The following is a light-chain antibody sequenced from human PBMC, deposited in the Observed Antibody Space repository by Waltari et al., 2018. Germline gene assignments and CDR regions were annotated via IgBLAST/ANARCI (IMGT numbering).Light chain of an antibody. J-gene: IGKJ2*01. Sequence: EIVMTQSPATLSVSPGERATLSCRASQSVSSNLSWYQQKPGQVSRLLIYGASTRATGIPSRSRGSGAGTEFIRTISSLQSEDFAIYYCQQYNNWPMYTFGQGTKLEIK. CDR3: QQYNNWPMYT. V-gene: IGKV3-15*01. CDR1: QSVSSN. CDR2: GAS.